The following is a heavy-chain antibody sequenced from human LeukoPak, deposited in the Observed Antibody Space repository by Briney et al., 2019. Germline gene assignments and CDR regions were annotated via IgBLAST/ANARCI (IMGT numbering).Heavy chain of an antibody. CDR1: GGTFSSYA. CDR2: IIPIFGTA. V-gene: IGHV1-69*05. Sequence: SVKVSCKASGGTFSSYAISWVRQAPEQGLEWMGRIIPIFGTANYAQKFQGRVTITTDESTSTAYMELSSLRSEDTAVYYCARTDYDFWSGNTGGAFDIWGQGTMVTVSS. J-gene: IGHJ3*02. CDR3: ARTDYDFWSGNTGGAFDI. D-gene: IGHD3-3*01.